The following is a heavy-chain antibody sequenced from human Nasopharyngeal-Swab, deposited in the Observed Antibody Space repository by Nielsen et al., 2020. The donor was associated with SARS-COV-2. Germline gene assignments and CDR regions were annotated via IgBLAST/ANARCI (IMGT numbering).Heavy chain of an antibody. CDR2: IIPIFGTA. CDR3: ARFRLAAGTSDY. J-gene: IGHJ4*02. D-gene: IGHD6-13*01. V-gene: IGHV1-69*13. CDR1: GGTFSSYA. Sequence: SVKVSCKASGGTFSSYAISWVRQAPGQGLEWMGGIIPIFGTANYAQKFQGRVTITADESTSTAYMELSSLRSEDTAVYYCARFRLAAGTSDYWGQGTLVIVSS.